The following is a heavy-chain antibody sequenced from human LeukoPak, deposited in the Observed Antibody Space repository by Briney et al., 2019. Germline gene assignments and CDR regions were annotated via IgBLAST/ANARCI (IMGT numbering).Heavy chain of an antibody. J-gene: IGHJ4*02. Sequence: GGSLRLSCAASGFTFSSYSMNWVRQAPGKGLEWVSSISSSSSYIYHADLVKGRFTISRDNAKNSLYLQMNSLRAEDTAVYYCARDQDYDSSGSDYWGQGTLVTVSS. D-gene: IGHD3-22*01. CDR3: ARDQDYDSSGSDY. CDR2: ISSSSSYI. V-gene: IGHV3-21*01. CDR1: GFTFSSYS.